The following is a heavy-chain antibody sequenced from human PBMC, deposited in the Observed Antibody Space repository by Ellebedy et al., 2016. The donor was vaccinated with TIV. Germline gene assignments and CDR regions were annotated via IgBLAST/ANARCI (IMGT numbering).Heavy chain of an antibody. CDR1: GYTFTSYA. J-gene: IGHJ6*02. Sequence: ASVKVSCKASGYTFTSYAMHWVRQAPGQRLEWMGRINAGNGNTKYSQKFRGRLTITRDTSASTAYMELSSLRSEDTAVYYCARDRSSGWFDYYYYGMDVWGQGTTVTVSS. D-gene: IGHD6-19*01. CDR2: INAGNGNT. V-gene: IGHV1-3*01. CDR3: ARDRSSGWFDYYYYGMDV.